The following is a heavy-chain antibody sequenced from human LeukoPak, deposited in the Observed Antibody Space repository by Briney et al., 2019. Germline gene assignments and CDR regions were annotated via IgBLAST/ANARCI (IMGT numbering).Heavy chain of an antibody. J-gene: IGHJ1*01. CDR3: ARLGGRYLLQH. V-gene: IGHV4-39*01. D-gene: IGHD1-26*01. CDR1: DDSLSSSCDS. CDR2: IYASGSS. Sequence: RTAETVSLICTVSDDSLSSSCDSWGWVREPPGKGLEWIAAIYASGSSCYNPSLESRVTISVDTSKKQFSLKVKSVTAADTAVYYCARLGGRYLLQHWGQGTLVTVSS.